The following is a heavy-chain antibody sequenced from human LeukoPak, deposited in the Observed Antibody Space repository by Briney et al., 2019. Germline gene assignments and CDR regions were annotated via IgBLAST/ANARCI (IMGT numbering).Heavy chain of an antibody. D-gene: IGHD3-3*01. CDR1: GFTFSDYY. J-gene: IGHJ4*02. Sequence: PGGSLRLSCAASGFTFSDYYMSWIRQAPGKGLEWVSYISSSGSTIYYADSVKGRFTISRDNSKNTLYLQMNSLRAEDTAVYYCAKDLPTSTYYDFWSGHGVFDYWGQGTLVTVSS. CDR3: AKDLPTSTYYDFWSGHGVFDY. CDR2: ISSSGSTI. V-gene: IGHV3-11*01.